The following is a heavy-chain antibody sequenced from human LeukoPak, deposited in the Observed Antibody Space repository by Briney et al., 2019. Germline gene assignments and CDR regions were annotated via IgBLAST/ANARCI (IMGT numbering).Heavy chain of an antibody. V-gene: IGHV3-15*01. D-gene: IGHD3-3*01. CDR2: IKSKADGGTT. J-gene: IGHJ4*02. CDR3: TGGSYAIFDQ. CDR1: GFTFSDYY. Sequence: GGSLRLSCAASGFTFSDYYMSWIRQAPGKGLEWVGHIKSKADGGTTDYAAPVKGRFTISRHDSQNTLFLQMNSLKTEDTAVYYCTGGSYAIFDQWGQGTLVTVSS.